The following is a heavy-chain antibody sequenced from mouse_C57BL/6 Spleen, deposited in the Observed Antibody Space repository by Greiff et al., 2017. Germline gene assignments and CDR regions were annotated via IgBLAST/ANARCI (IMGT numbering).Heavy chain of an antibody. J-gene: IGHJ4*01. CDR3: AREGEGAMDY. V-gene: IGHV1-54*01. CDR1: GYAFTNYL. CDR2: INPGSGGT. Sequence: VQLQQSGAELVRPGTSVKVSCKASGYAFTNYLIEWVKQRPGQGLEWIGVINPGSGGTNYNEKFKGKATLTADKSSSTAYMQLSSLTSEDSAVYFCAREGEGAMDYWGQGTSGTVSS.